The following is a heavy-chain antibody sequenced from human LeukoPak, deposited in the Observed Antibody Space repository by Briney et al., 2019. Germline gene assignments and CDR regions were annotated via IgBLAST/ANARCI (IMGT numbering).Heavy chain of an antibody. V-gene: IGHV5-51*01. CDR3: ARQGDYEFDS. CDR2: IYPGDSDT. CDR1: GFTFTSYW. J-gene: IGHJ4*02. D-gene: IGHD4-17*01. Sequence: GESLKISCKGSGFTFTSYWIGWVRQMPGKGLEWMGIIYPGDSDTRYSPSFQGQVTISADKSVTTAYLHWSSLKAPDTAMYYCARQGDYEFDSWGQGTLVTVSS.